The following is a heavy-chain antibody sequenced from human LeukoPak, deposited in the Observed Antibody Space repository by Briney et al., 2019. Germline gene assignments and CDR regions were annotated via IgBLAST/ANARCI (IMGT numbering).Heavy chain of an antibody. V-gene: IGHV4-59*12. D-gene: IGHD6-13*01. J-gene: IGHJ4*02. Sequence: SETLSLTCTVSDGSITNYWSWIRQPPGKGLEWIGYIYYSGSTNYNPSLKSRVTISVDTSQNQFSLRLSSVTAADTAVYYCARGRYVTTRGGAAAGFLDYWGQGTLVTVST. CDR2: IYYSGST. CDR1: DGSITNY. CDR3: ARGRYVTTRGGAAAGFLDY.